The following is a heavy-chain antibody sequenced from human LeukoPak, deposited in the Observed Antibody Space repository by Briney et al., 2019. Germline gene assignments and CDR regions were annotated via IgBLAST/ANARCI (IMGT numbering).Heavy chain of an antibody. D-gene: IGHD3-3*01. CDR3: ARAGYYDFWGGYLYCFDY. CDR1: GGSISSGGYY. CDR2: IYYSGST. J-gene: IGHJ4*02. V-gene: IGHV4-31*03. Sequence: TSQTLSLTCTVSGGSISSGGYYWSWIRQHPGKGLEWIGYIYYSGSTYYTPSLKSRVTISVETSKNQLSLKLSSVTAADTAVYYCARAGYYDFWGGYLYCFDYWGQGTLVTVSS.